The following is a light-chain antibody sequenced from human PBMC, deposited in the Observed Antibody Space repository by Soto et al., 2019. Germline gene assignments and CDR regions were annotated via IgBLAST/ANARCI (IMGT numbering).Light chain of an antibody. Sequence: QSALTQPPSVSGSPGQSVTISCTGTSADVGIYNRVAWYQQSPDTSPKLVICDVSNRPSGVPDRFSGSKSGSTASLTISGLQAEDEADYYCSSSTTSNTYVFGTGTKVTVL. V-gene: IGLV2-18*02. J-gene: IGLJ1*01. CDR2: DVS. CDR1: SADVGIYNR. CDR3: SSSTTSNTYV.